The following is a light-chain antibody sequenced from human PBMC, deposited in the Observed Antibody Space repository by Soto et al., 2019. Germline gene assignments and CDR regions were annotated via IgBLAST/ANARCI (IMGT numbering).Light chain of an antibody. Sequence: QTVVIQESSLSVSPGGTVTLTCGLRSAPISTTYYPAWYQQTPGQAPRTLIYSTNTRSPGVPDRFSGSIRGNKAALTITGAQAEDEAEYHCVLYMGSGAYLFGPGTKLTVL. J-gene: IGLJ1*01. CDR2: STN. V-gene: IGLV8-61*01. CDR1: SAPISTTYY. CDR3: VLYMGSGAYL.